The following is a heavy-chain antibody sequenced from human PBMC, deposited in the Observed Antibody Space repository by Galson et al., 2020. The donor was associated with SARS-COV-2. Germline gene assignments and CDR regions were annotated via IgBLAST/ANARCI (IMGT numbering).Heavy chain of an antibody. CDR2: ISGSGGST. D-gene: IGHD3-16*01. CDR1: GFTFSSYA. J-gene: IGHJ4*02. Sequence: GGSLRLSCAASGFTFSSYAMSWVRQAPGKGLEWVSAISGSGGSTYYADSVKGRFTISRDNSKNTLYLQMNSLRAEDTAVYYCAKDTVPSIMITFGGAFDYWGQGTLVTVSS. V-gene: IGHV3-23*01. CDR3: AKDTVPSIMITFGGAFDY.